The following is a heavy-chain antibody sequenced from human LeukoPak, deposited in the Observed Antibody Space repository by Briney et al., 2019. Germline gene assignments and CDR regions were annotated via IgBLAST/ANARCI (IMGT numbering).Heavy chain of an antibody. CDR3: ARSSSDEAAGTYNWFDP. D-gene: IGHD6-13*01. V-gene: IGHV1-69*13. CDR2: IIPIFGTA. CDR1: GGTFSSYA. J-gene: IGHJ5*02. Sequence: SVKVSCKASGGTFSSYAISWVRQAPGQRLEWMGGIIPIFGTANYAQKFQGRVTITADESTSTAYMELSSLRSEDTAVYYCARSSSDEAAGTYNWFDPWGQGTLVTVSS.